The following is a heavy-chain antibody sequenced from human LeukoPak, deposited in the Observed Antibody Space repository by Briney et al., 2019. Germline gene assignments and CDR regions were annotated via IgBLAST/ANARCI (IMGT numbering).Heavy chain of an antibody. V-gene: IGHV4-30-2*01. J-gene: IGHJ4*02. CDR1: GGSISSGGYY. CDR2: IYHSGST. CDR3: ARGETFDY. Sequence: SETLSLTCTVSGGSISSGGYYWSWIRQPPGKGLEWIGYIYHSGSTYYNPSLKSRVTISVDRSKNQFSLQLNSVTPEDTAVYYCARGETFDYWGQGTLVTVSS.